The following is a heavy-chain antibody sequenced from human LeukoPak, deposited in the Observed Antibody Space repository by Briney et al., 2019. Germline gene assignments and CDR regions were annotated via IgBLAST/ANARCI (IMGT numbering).Heavy chain of an antibody. J-gene: IGHJ6*02. CDR1: GYIFTGYY. CDR3: ARGSGDV. Sequence: ASVKVSCKASGYIFTGYYMHWVRQAPGQGLEWMGWINPNSGDTNYAQKFQGRVTVTSDTSITTAYMELSSLRSDDTAVYYCARGSGDVWGHGTTVTVSS. V-gene: IGHV1-2*02. CDR2: INPNSGDT.